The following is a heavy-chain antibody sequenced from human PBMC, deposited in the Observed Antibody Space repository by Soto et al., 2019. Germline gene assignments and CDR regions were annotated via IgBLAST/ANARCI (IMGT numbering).Heavy chain of an antibody. D-gene: IGHD3-22*01. CDR3: ARRDRSGFSYWLDT. V-gene: IGHV4-39*07. J-gene: IGHJ5*02. CDR1: GGSISSSSYY. CDR2: IYYSGST. Sequence: SETLSLTCTVSGGSISSSSYYWGWIRQPPGKGLEWIGSIYYSGSTYYNPSLKSRVTISVDKSKNQFSLNLRSVTAADTAVYYCARRDRSGFSYWLDTWGQGTLVTVSS.